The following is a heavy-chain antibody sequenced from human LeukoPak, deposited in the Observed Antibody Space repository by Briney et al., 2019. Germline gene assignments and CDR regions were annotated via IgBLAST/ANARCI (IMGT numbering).Heavy chain of an antibody. J-gene: IGHJ4*02. CDR3: ARGGSGSGWLYYFDY. D-gene: IGHD6-19*01. V-gene: IGHV1-2*02. CDR1: GYTFTSYF. Sequence: ASVKVSCKASGYTFTSYFIHWVRQAPGQGLEWVGWINPNSGDTNYVQKFQGGVTMTRDTSISTAYMELSRLRSDDTAVYYCARGGSGSGWLYYFDYWGQGTLVTVSS. CDR2: INPNSGDT.